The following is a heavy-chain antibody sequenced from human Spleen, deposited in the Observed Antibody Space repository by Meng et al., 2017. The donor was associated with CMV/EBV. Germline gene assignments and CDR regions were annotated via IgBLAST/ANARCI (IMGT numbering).Heavy chain of an antibody. V-gene: IGHV3-30*02. CDR1: GFSFSSYG. D-gene: IGHD5-18*01. J-gene: IGHJ4*02. CDR3: ARVGRGYSYGEIPDY. Sequence: GGSLRLSCAASGFSFSSYGMHWVRQAPGKGLEWVAYLQSDGAIEYYADSMKGRFTISRDNSKNTLYLQMNSLRAEDTAVYYCARVGRGYSYGEIPDYWGQGTLVTVSS. CDR2: LQSDGAIE.